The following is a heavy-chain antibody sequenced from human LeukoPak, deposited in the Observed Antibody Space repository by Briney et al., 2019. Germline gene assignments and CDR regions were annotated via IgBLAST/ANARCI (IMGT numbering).Heavy chain of an antibody. J-gene: IGHJ6*03. CDR1: GFSFSSYW. CDR2: IKQDESER. CDR3: ARLSAYYYGSYFYYYMDV. Sequence: GGSLRLSCEASGFSFSSYWMTWVRQPPGKGPEWVASIKQDESERYSVDSVKGRFTISRDNAKNSVYLHMNSLRAEDTALYYCARLSAYYYGSYFYYYMDVWGKGTTVTVSS. V-gene: IGHV3-7*01. D-gene: IGHD3-10*01.